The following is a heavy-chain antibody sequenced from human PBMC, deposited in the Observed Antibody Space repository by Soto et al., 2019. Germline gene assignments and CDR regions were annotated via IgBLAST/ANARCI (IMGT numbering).Heavy chain of an antibody. CDR1: GFTFRNYA. D-gene: IGHD3-16*01. J-gene: IGHJ6*02. V-gene: IGHV3-30-3*01. CDR3: ARPWGQLSTYYYGMDT. CDR2: ISYDGDNK. Sequence: AVGSLRLSGAASGFTFRNYAMHWVRQAPGKGLEWVATISYDGDNKYYTDYVKGPFTSSRDNSKNTLYLQMNSLRPEDTAVYYCARPWGQLSTYYYGMDTWGQGTTVTVSS.